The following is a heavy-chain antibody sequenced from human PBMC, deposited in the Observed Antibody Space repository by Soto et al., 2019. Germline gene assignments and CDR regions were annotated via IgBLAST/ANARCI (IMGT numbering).Heavy chain of an antibody. CDR1: GGSVSSGPFY. CDR2: IFSHGSA. J-gene: IGHJ6*02. CDR3: ARDRVRRDNNSYGMAV. V-gene: IGHV4-31*03. Sequence: TSEALSPPCTASGGSVSSGPFYWTWIRQHPGKGLEWIGNIFSHGSANSTPSLKSRLSISVDTSKNQFSLKLTSLTAADTAIFYCARDRVRRDNNSYGMAVWGQGTTVTVSS. D-gene: IGHD2-21*01.